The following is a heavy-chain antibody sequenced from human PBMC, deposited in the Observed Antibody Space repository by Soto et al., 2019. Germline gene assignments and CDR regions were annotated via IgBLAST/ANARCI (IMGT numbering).Heavy chain of an antibody. CDR3: ARSSIVVVVAARKDYYYYYMDA. CDR2: ISSSSSTI. J-gene: IGHJ6*03. V-gene: IGHV3-48*01. D-gene: IGHD2-15*01. Sequence: GGSLRLSCAASGFTFSSYSMNWVRQAPGKGLEWVSYISSSSSTIYYADSVKGRFTISRDNAKNSLYLQMNSLRAEDTAVYYCARSSIVVVVAARKDYYYYYMDAWGKGTSVTVSS. CDR1: GFTFSSYS.